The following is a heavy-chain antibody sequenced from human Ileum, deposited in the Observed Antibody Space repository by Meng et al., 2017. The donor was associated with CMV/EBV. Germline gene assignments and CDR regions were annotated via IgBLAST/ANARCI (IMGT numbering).Heavy chain of an antibody. CDR1: GDSVSSTTVT. CDR2: TYYRSKWFN. Sequence: QVQLQPSGSGIVKTSQTLLLTCAISGDSVSSTTVTWNWIRQSPSRGLEWLGRTYYRSKWFNDYALSVRGRITINPDISKNQLSLQLNSVTPEDTAVYYCVRLTGNSWLDYWGRGTLVTVSS. CDR3: VRLTGNSWLDY. D-gene: IGHD6-13*01. V-gene: IGHV6-1*01. J-gene: IGHJ4*02.